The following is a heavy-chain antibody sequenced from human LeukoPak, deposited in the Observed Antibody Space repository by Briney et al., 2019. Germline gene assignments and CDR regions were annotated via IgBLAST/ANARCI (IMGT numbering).Heavy chain of an antibody. CDR1: GGSISSYY. CDR2: IYYSGST. D-gene: IGHD5-12*01. Sequence: SETLSLACTVSGGSISSYYWSWIRQPPGKGLEWIGYIYYSGSTNYNPSLESRVTISVDTSKNRFSLKLSSVTAADTAVYYCARDRYSGYDGFGAFDIWGQGTMVTVSS. V-gene: IGHV4-59*12. CDR3: ARDRYSGYDGFGAFDI. J-gene: IGHJ3*02.